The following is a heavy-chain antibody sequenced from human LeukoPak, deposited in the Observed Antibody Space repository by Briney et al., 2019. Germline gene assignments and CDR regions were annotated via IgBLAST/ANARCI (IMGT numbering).Heavy chain of an antibody. CDR2: ISRDDDQ. CDR1: GFSLNTGAMG. CDR3: AHTGSPHGDDWLDP. Sequence: SGPTLVKPTQTLTLTCNFSGFSLNTGAMGVARIRQPPGKALEWLALISRDDDQRYSPSLKNRLTITKDTSKNQVVLTMTNMDPVDTATYYCAHTGSPHGDDWLDPWGEGALVTVSS. D-gene: IGHD7-27*01. J-gene: IGHJ5*02. V-gene: IGHV2-5*02.